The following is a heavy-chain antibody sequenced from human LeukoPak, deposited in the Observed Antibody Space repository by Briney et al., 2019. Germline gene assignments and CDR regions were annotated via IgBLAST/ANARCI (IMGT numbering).Heavy chain of an antibody. V-gene: IGHV4-34*01. CDR1: GGSFSGYC. CDR3: FRPVRCRATTCAGPFDY. Sequence: SETLSLTCAVYGGSFSGYCWSWIRQPPGKGLEGVGEIDHIGRTTYNPSLKSRVTISLDTSKNQFSLRLTSVPASAQAVYYYFRPVRCRATTCAGPFDYWGQGTLVTVSS. CDR2: IDHIGRT. D-gene: IGHD1-14*01. J-gene: IGHJ4*02.